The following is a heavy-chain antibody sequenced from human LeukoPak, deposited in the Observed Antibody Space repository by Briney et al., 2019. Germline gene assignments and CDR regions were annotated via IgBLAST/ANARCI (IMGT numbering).Heavy chain of an antibody. CDR2: ISSSSGSI. V-gene: IGHV3-21*01. CDR3: ARGVYEEDVNY. CDR1: GFTFSTYS. Sequence: GGSLRLSCAASGFTFSTYSMNWVRQAPGKGLEWVSSISSSSGSIYYADSVKGRFTISRDNAKNSLDLQMNSLRAEDTAVYYCARGVYEEDVNYWGQGTLVTVSS. J-gene: IGHJ4*02. D-gene: IGHD6-13*01.